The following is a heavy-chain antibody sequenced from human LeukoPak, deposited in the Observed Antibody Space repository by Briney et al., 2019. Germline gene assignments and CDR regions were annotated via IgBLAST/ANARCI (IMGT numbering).Heavy chain of an antibody. CDR2: ISSSSSYI. V-gene: IGHV3-21*01. D-gene: IGHD1-26*01. CDR3: AREGSYYALNV. Sequence: GGSLRLSCAASGFGFSSYGMYWVRQAPDKGLEWVSSISSSSSYIYYADSVKGRFTISRDNAKNSLYLQMNSLRAEDTAVYYCAREGSYYALNVWGKGTTVTVSS. J-gene: IGHJ6*04. CDR1: GFGFSSYG.